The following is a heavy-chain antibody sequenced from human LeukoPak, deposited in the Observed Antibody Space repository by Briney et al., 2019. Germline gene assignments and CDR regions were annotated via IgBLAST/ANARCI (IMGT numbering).Heavy chain of an antibody. CDR2: ISYDGSNK. D-gene: IGHD6-13*01. Sequence: PGGSLRLSCAASGFTFSSYAMHWVRQAPGKGLEWVAVISYDGSNKYYADSVKGRFTISRDNFKNTLYLQMNSLRAEDTAVYYCARGAVAGGWYFDLWGRGTLVTVSS. CDR3: ARGAVAGGWYFDL. CDR1: GFTFSSYA. V-gene: IGHV3-30*04. J-gene: IGHJ2*01.